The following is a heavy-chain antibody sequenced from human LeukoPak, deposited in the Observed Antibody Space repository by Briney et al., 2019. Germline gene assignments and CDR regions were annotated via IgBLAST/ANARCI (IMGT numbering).Heavy chain of an antibody. CDR3: ARVTVGATRVFDY. V-gene: IGHV3-30-3*01. D-gene: IGHD1-26*01. CDR2: ISYDGSNK. CDR1: GFTFSSYA. Sequence: GGSLRLSCAASGFTFSSYAMHWVRQAPGKGLEWVAVISYDGSNKYYADSVKGRFTISRDNAKNSLYLQMNSLRAEDTAVYYCARVTVGATRVFDYWGQGTLVTVSS. J-gene: IGHJ4*02.